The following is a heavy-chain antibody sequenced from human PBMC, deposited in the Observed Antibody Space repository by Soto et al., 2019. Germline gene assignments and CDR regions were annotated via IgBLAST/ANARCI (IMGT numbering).Heavy chain of an antibody. D-gene: IGHD1-20*01. CDR2: IYYSGST. Sequence: PSETLSLTCTVSGGSISSRGYYWSWIRQHPGKGLEWIGYIYYSGSTYYNPSFKSRASISVDTSKNQFSLKLRSVTAADTAVYYCARDNNCDHYYYGMDVWGQGTTVTVSS. J-gene: IGHJ6*02. CDR3: ARDNNCDHYYYGMDV. CDR1: GGSISSRGYY. V-gene: IGHV4-31*03.